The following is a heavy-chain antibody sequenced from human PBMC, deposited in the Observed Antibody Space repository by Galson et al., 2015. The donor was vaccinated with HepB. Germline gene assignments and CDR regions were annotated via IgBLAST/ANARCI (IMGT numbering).Heavy chain of an antibody. Sequence: SETLSLTCTVSAASISSDYWWSWVRQPPGKGLEWIGEIYHSGITNYHPSLKSRVTISVDTSKNQFSLKLSSVTAADTAVYYCAREVAVTLPPGYFDLWGRGTLVTVSS. V-gene: IGHV4-4*02. D-gene: IGHD4-17*01. CDR2: IYHSGIT. CDR3: AREVAVTLPPGYFDL. J-gene: IGHJ2*01. CDR1: AASISSDYW.